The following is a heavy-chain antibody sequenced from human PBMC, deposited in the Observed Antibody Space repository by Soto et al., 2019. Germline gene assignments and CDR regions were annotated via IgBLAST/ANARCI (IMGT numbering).Heavy chain of an antibody. CDR1: GFTFSRYA. V-gene: IGHV3-23*01. D-gene: IGHD6-6*01. J-gene: IGHJ6*02. CDR2: ISGSGGST. CDR3: AEDNAQLVSHDGMDY. Sequence: GGALRLSWAASGFTFSRYAMSWGRQAPGKGREWVSAISGSGGSTYYADSVKGRFTISRDNSTNTLYLQMNSLRAEDTAVYYCAEDNAQLVSHDGMDYWGQGSTITVSS.